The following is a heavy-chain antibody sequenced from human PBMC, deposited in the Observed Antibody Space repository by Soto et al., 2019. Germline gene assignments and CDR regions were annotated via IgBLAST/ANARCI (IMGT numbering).Heavy chain of an antibody. V-gene: IGHV3-30-3*01. CDR3: ARWTGFLEWRIYGMDV. CDR1: GFTFSSYA. J-gene: IGHJ6*02. CDR2: ISYDGSNK. Sequence: PGGSLRLSCAASGFTFSSYAMHWVRQAPGKGLEWVAVISYDGSNKYYADSVKGRFTISRDNSKNTLYLQMNSLRAEDTAVYYCARWTGFLEWRIYGMDVWGQGTTVTVSS. D-gene: IGHD3-3*01.